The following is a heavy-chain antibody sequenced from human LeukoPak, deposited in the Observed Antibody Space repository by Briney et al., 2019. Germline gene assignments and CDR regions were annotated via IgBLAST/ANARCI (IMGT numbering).Heavy chain of an antibody. CDR1: VLSFKNYG. J-gene: IGHJ4*02. V-gene: IGHV3-33*01. CDR2: IWYDGSNK. Sequence: GISLRLSCGTSVLSFKNYGMHRAPQAPGEGVECVRVIWYDGSNKYYADSVKGRFTISRAKAKNSLYLQMKSLRAEDTAVYYCAGELGYCSGGDYWGQGNLVTVSS. CDR3: AGELGYCSGGDY. D-gene: IGHD2-15*01.